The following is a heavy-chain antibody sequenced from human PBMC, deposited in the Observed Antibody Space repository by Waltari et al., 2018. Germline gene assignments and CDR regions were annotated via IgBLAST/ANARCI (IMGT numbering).Heavy chain of an antibody. CDR1: GYSISSGSY. D-gene: IGHD4-17*01. J-gene: IGHJ4*02. Sequence: QVQLQESGPGLVKPSETLSLTCAVSGYSISSGSYWGWIRQPPGKGLEWIGSIYHSGGTYYNPSLKSRVTISVDTSKNQFSLKLSSVTAADTAVYYCARLTVSRIFDYWGQGTLVTVSS. CDR2: IYHSGGT. CDR3: ARLTVSRIFDY. V-gene: IGHV4-38-2*01.